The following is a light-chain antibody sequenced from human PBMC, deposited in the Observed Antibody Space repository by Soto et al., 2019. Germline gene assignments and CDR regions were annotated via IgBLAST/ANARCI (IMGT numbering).Light chain of an antibody. CDR2: GAS. V-gene: IGKV3-20*01. CDR1: HSVNSH. CDR3: QQYGSSGT. J-gene: IGKJ1*01. Sequence: MMMTQSPATLSVSPGERFTLSCRTSHSVNSHVAWYQQKPGQAPXXLIYGASNRATGIPDRFIVIGSGTDFTLPLSRLEPEDSAVYDCQQYGSSGTFGQGTKVDI.